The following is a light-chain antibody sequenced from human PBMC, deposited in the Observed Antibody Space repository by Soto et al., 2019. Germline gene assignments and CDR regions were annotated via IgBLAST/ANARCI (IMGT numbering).Light chain of an antibody. CDR3: QQRSNWPST. CDR2: DAS. CDR1: QSVSSY. V-gene: IGKV3-11*01. Sequence: DIVLTQSPGTLSLSPGERATLSCRASQSVSSYLAWYQQKPGQAPRLLIYDASNRATGIPARFSGIGSGTDLNLTITSLEPEDFVIYYCQQRSNWPSTFGGGTKVEIK. J-gene: IGKJ4*01.